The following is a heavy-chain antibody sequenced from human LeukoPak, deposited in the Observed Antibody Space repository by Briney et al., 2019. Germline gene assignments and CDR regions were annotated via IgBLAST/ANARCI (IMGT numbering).Heavy chain of an antibody. CDR1: GFTFSSYS. J-gene: IGHJ4*02. CDR3: ARDNHGILTGYPDY. D-gene: IGHD3-9*01. Sequence: GGSLRLSCAASGFTFSSYSMNWVRQAPGKGLEWVSSISSSSNYIYYADSVKGRFTISRDNAKNSLYLQMNSLRAEDTAVYYCARDNHGILTGYPDYWGQGTLVTVSS. V-gene: IGHV3-21*01. CDR2: ISSSSNYI.